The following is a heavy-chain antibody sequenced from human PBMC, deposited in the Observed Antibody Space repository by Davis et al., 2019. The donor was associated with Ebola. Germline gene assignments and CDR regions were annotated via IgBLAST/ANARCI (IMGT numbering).Heavy chain of an antibody. J-gene: IGHJ4*02. D-gene: IGHD2-15*01. V-gene: IGHV4-34*12. CDR2: IFHSGLT. CDR1: GGSFSGYY. Sequence: MPSETLSLTCAVHGGSFSGYYWSWIRQPPGKGLEWIGCIFHSGLTHYKPSLNSRVAISVDTSKNQFSMRVNSATAADTAVYYCARLGSCSGASCAHDYWGQGTLVTVSS. CDR3: ARLGSCSGASCAHDY.